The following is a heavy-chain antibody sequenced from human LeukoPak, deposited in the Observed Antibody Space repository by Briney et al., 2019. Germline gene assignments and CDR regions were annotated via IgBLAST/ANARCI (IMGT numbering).Heavy chain of an antibody. CDR3: ARRGDYYDSSGPGVDAFDI. Sequence: GGSLRLSCAASGFTFDDYGMSWVRQAPGKGLEWVSGINWNGGSTGYADSVKGRFTISRDNAKNSLYLQMNSLRAEDTALYYCARRGDYYDSSGPGVDAFDIWGQGTMVTVSS. V-gene: IGHV3-20*04. J-gene: IGHJ3*02. D-gene: IGHD3-22*01. CDR2: INWNGGST. CDR1: GFTFDDYG.